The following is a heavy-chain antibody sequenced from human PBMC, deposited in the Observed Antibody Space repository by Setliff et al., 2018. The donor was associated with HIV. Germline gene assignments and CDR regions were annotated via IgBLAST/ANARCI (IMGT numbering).Heavy chain of an antibody. Sequence: LSLTCGVSGASISNHYWSWVRQSPGKGLEWIGYIYYTGSTNYNPSLKSRIAILLDTSKNQFSLKLSSVTAADTAVYYCATLPQGYDYFDYWGHRTLVTVSS. CDR1: GASISNHY. CDR2: IYYTGST. CDR3: ATLPQGYDYFDY. D-gene: IGHD3-3*01. J-gene: IGHJ4*01. V-gene: IGHV4-59*11.